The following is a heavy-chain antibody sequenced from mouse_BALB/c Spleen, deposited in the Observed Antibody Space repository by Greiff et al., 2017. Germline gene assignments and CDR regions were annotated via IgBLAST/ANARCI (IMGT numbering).Heavy chain of an antibody. CDR3: ASLMNSWFAY. V-gene: IGHV5-12-2*01. CDR1: GFTFSSYT. CDR2: ISNGGGST. Sequence: EVKLVESGGGLVQPGGSLKLSCAASGFTFSSYTMSWVRQTPEKRLEWVAYISNGGGSTYYPDTVKGRFTISRDNAKNTLYLQMSSLKSEDTAMYYCASLMNSWFAYWGQGTLVTVSA. J-gene: IGHJ3*01.